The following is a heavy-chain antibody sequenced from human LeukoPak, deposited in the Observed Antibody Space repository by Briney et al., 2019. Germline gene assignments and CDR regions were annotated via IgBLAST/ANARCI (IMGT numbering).Heavy chain of an antibody. CDR2: ISYDGSNR. J-gene: IGHJ4*02. Sequence: GGSLRLSCAASGFTFSSYAMHWVRQAPGKGLEWVAVISYDGSNRYYADSVKGRFTISRDNSKNTLYLQMNSLRAEDTAVYYCAKDGGYDYVWGSYRPLDYWGQGTLVTVSS. D-gene: IGHD3-16*02. CDR3: AKDGGYDYVWGSYRPLDY. CDR1: GFTFSSYA. V-gene: IGHV3-30-3*01.